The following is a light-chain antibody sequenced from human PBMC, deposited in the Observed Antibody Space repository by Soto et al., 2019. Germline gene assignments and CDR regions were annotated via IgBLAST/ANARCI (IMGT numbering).Light chain of an antibody. J-gene: IGLJ1*01. V-gene: IGLV2-14*01. CDR1: SSDFGGYNY. CDR3: SSYTSSSTLV. CDR2: EVS. Sequence: QSVLTQPASVSGSPGQSITISCTGTSSDFGGYNYVSWYQQHPGKAPKLMIYEVSNRPSGVSNRFSGSKSGNTASLTISGLQAEDEADCYCSSYTSSSTLVFGTGTKVTVL.